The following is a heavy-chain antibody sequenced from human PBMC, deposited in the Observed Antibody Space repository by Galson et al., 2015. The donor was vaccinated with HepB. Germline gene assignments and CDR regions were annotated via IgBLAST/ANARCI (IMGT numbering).Heavy chain of an antibody. V-gene: IGHV1-24*01. CDR2: FDPEDGET. Sequence: SVKVSCKVSGYTLTELSMHWVRQAPGKGLEWMGGFDPEDGETIYAQKFQGRVTMTEDTSTDTAYMELSSLRSEDTAVYYCATRGRLVRGVYYYYGMDVWGQGTTVTVSS. D-gene: IGHD3-10*01. CDR3: ATRGRLVRGVYYYYGMDV. J-gene: IGHJ6*02. CDR1: GYTLTELS.